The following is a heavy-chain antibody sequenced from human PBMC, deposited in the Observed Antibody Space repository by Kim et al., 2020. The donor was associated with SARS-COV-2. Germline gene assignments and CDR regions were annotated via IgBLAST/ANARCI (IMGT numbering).Heavy chain of an antibody. J-gene: IGHJ3*02. Sequence: GGSLRLSCAASGFTFSNHDIHWVRQAPGKGLECVAVISYEGRSKYYADSAEGRFTISRDNSKNTLYLQMNSLRAEDTAVYYCAKDVFDIWGQGTMVTVSS. CDR3: AKDVFDI. V-gene: IGHV3-30*18. CDR1: GFTFSNHD. CDR2: ISYEGRSK.